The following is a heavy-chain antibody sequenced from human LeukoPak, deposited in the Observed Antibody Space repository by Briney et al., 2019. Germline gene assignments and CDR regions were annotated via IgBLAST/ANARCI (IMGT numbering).Heavy chain of an antibody. CDR1: GGSISSYY. D-gene: IGHD6-13*01. CDR2: IYSSGST. J-gene: IGHJ2*01. V-gene: IGHV4-4*07. Sequence: SETLSLTCTVSGGSISSYYWSWIRQPAGKELQRLGRIYSSGSTHYNPSLKSRVTMSVDTSKNQFSLKLNSVTAADTAVYYCASSITAADWFFHLWGRGTLVTVSS. CDR3: ASSITAADWFFHL.